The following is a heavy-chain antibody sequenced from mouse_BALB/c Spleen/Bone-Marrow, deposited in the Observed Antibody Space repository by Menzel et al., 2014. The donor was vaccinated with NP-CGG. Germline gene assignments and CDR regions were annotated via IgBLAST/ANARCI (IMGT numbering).Heavy chain of an antibody. CDR2: IWSGGST. D-gene: IGHD2-1*01. CDR1: GFSVISYG. CDR3: ARNDYGNPHYAMDY. Sequence: VQLQQSGPGLVQPSQSLFITCTVSGFSVISYGVHWVRQPPGKGLEWLGVIWSGGSTDYNAAFISRLSISKDNSKSRVFFKMNSLQADDTAIYYCARNDYGNPHYAMDYWGQGTSVTVSS. J-gene: IGHJ4*01. V-gene: IGHV2-4*02.